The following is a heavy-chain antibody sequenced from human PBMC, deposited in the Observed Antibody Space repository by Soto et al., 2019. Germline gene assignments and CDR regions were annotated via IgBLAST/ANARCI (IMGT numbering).Heavy chain of an antibody. CDR3: ARQSTLGGSSGWGAFDI. V-gene: IGHV3-21*01. D-gene: IGHD3-22*01. Sequence: PGGSLRLSCAASGFTFSSYSMNWVRQAPGKGLEWASSISSSSSYIYYADSVKGRFTIPRDNAKNSLYLQMNSLRAEDTAVYYCARQSTLGGSSGWGAFDIWGQGTMVTVSS. CDR2: ISSSSSYI. J-gene: IGHJ3*02. CDR1: GFTFSSYS.